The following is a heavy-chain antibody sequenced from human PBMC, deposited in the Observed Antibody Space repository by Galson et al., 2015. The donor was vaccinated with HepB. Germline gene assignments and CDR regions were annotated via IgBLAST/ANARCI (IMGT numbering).Heavy chain of an antibody. CDR3: ARDTAVAAIDY. V-gene: IGHV3-21*06. CDR2: ISSSSKFI. Sequence: LRLSCAASGFTFSSYSMNWVRQAPGKGLEWVSCISSSSKFISYVDSVKGRFTISRDNAKNSLFLQVSRLRAEDTAVYYCARDTAVAAIDYWGQGTLVTVSS. D-gene: IGHD5-18*01. J-gene: IGHJ4*02. CDR1: GFTFSSYS.